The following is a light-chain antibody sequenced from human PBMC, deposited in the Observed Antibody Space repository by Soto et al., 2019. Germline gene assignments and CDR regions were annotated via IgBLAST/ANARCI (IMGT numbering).Light chain of an antibody. V-gene: IGLV2-14*01. CDR3: SSYTISSTPL. CDR1: SSDVGGYNY. Sequence: QSALTQPASVSGSPGQSITTSCTGTSSDVGGYNYVSWYQQHPGKAPKLMIYEVSNRPSGVSNRFSGSKSDNTASLTISGLQAEDEADYYCSSYTISSTPLFGGGTKLTVL. J-gene: IGLJ2*01. CDR2: EVS.